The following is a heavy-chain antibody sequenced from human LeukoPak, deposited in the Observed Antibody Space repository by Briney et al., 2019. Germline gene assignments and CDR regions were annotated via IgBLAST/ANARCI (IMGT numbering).Heavy chain of an antibody. Sequence: ASVKVSCKASGYTFTSYDINWVRQATGQGLEWMGWMNPNSGNTGYAQKFQGRVTITRNTSISTAYMELSSLGSEDTAVYYCARAGGVYEYWFDPWGQGTLVTVSS. CDR1: GYTFTSYD. V-gene: IGHV1-8*03. J-gene: IGHJ5*02. CDR2: MNPNSGNT. D-gene: IGHD3-16*01. CDR3: ARAGGVYEYWFDP.